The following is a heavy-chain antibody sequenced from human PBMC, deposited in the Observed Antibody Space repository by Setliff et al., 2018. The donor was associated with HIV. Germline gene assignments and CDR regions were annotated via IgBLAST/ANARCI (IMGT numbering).Heavy chain of an antibody. CDR1: GYSISSGHY. Sequence: SETLSLTCAVSGYSISSGHYWGWIRQPPGEGLEWIGSVSPGGTTYYNPSLKSRVTISVDTSPNQVSLKLTSVTAADTAVYYCARGGATGTTRLDYWGQGTLVTVSS. J-gene: IGHJ4*02. CDR2: VSPGGTT. D-gene: IGHD1-7*01. CDR3: ARGGATGTTRLDY. V-gene: IGHV4-38-2*01.